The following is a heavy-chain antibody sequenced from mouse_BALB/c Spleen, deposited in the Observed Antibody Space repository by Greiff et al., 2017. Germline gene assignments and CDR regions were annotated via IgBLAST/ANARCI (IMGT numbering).Heavy chain of an antibody. CDR2: ILPGSGST. CDR3: ASYYYGSSYGYFDV. D-gene: IGHD1-1*01. V-gene: IGHV1-9*01. CDR1: GYTFSSYW. Sequence: QVHVKQSGAELMKPGASVKISCKATGYTFSSYWIEWVKQRPGHGLEWIGEILPGSGSTNYNEKFKGKATFTADTSSNTAYMQLSSLTSEDSAVYYCASYYYGSSYGYFDVWGAGTTVTVSA. J-gene: IGHJ1*01.